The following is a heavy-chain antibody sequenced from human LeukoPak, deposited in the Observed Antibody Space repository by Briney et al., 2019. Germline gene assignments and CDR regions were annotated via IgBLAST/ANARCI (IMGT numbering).Heavy chain of an antibody. V-gene: IGHV4-34*01. CDR2: INHSGST. CDR3: ARGSVGATYFDY. CDR1: GFTFSSYW. Sequence: GSLRLSRAASGFTFSSYWMSWIRQPPGKGLEWIGEINHSGSTNYNPSLKSRVTISVDTSKNQFSLKLSSVTAADTAVYYCARGSVGATYFDYWGQGTLVTVSS. D-gene: IGHD1-26*01. J-gene: IGHJ4*02.